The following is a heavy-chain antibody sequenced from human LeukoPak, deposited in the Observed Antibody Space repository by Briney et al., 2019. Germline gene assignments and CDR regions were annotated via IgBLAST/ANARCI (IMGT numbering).Heavy chain of an antibody. Sequence: GASVKVSCKASGYTFTGHYIYWVRQAPGQGLEWMGGIVLISTTTKYAQKFQGRVAITADKSTSTVYMELSNLRSDDTAVYFCARVNDQIYDFWSGILADWGQGTLVTVSS. D-gene: IGHD3-3*01. CDR2: IVLISTTT. V-gene: IGHV1-69*06. CDR3: ARVNDQIYDFWSGILAD. J-gene: IGHJ4*02. CDR1: GYTFTGHY.